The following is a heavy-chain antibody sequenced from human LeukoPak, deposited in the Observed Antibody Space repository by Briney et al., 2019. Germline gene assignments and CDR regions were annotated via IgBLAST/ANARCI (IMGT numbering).Heavy chain of an antibody. J-gene: IGHJ6*02. CDR3: ARRPYYYGMDV. CDR1: GFTFSSYW. V-gene: IGHV5-51*01. Sequence: GGSLRLSCAASGFTFSSYWIGWVRQMPGKGLEWMGIIYPSDSDTRYSPSFQGQVTISADKSISTAYLQWSSLKASDTAIYYCARRPYYYGMDVWGQGTAVTVSS. CDR2: IYPSDSDT.